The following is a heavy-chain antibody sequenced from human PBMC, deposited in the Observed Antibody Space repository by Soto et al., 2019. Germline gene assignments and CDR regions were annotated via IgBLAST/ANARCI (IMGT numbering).Heavy chain of an antibody. CDR1: GGSISSGDYY. D-gene: IGHD5-12*01. CDR2: IYYSGST. CDR3: ARHSNSGYDEFDY. Sequence: QVQLQESGPGLVKPSQTLSLTCTVSGGSISSGDYYWSWIRQPPGKVLEWIGYIYYSGSTYYNPSLKSRVTISVDTSKNQFSLKLSSVTAADTAVYYCARHSNSGYDEFDYWGQGTLVTVSS. V-gene: IGHV4-30-4*01. J-gene: IGHJ4*02.